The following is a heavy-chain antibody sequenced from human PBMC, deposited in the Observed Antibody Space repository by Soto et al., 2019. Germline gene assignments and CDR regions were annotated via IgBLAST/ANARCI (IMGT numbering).Heavy chain of an antibody. D-gene: IGHD3-22*01. CDR2: ISAYNGNT. V-gene: IGHV1-18*01. Sequence: ASVKVSCKASGYTFTSYGISWVRQAPGQGLEWMGWISAYNGNTNYAQKLQGRVTMTTDTSTSTAYMELRSLRSDDTAVYYCARSNYYYDSSGYYHRSNYRGQGTLVTVSS. CDR1: GYTFTSYG. CDR3: ARSNYYYDSSGYYHRSNY. J-gene: IGHJ4*02.